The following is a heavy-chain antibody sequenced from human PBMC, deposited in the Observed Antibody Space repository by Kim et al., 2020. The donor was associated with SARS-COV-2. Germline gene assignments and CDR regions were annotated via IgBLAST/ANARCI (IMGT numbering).Heavy chain of an antibody. CDR3: ARVGGPYYDILTGYYNVMGY. V-gene: IGHV1-18*01. J-gene: IGHJ4*02. CDR1: GYTFTSYG. Sequence: ASVKVSCKASGYTFTSYGISWVRQAPGQGLEWMGWISAYNGNTNYAQKLQGRVTITTDTSTSTAYMELRSLRSDDTAVYYCARVGGPYYDILTGYYNVMGYWGQGTLVTVSS. D-gene: IGHD3-9*01. CDR2: ISAYNGNT.